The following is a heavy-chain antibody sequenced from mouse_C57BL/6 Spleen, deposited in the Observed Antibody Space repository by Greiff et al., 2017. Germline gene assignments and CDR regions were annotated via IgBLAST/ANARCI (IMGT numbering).Heavy chain of an antibody. CDR3: TPFYYGSSGGY. Sequence: EVKLMESGGGLVQPGGSMKLSCAASGFNFSNYWMNWVRQSPEKGLEWVAQIRLKSDNYATYYAESVKGRFTNSRDDSKSSVYLRMNNLKAEDTGIYYCTPFYYGSSGGYWGQGTTLTVSS. CDR1: GFNFSNYW. D-gene: IGHD1-1*01. V-gene: IGHV6-3*01. CDR2: IRLKSDNYAT. J-gene: IGHJ2*01.